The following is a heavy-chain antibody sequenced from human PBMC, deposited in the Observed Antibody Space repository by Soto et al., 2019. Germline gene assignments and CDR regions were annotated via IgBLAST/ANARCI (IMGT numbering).Heavy chain of an antibody. CDR1: GFTFSSYA. V-gene: IGHV3-23*01. CDR2: ISGSGGST. D-gene: IGHD4-17*01. J-gene: IGHJ4*02. Sequence: EVQLLESGGGLVQPGGSLRLSCAASGFTFSSYAMSWVRQAPGKGLEWVSAISGSGGSTYYADSVKGRFTISRDNSKNTLYLKMNSLRAEDTVVYYCAKEDNYGDYLCLKTYYFDYWGQGTLVTVFS. CDR3: AKEDNYGDYLCLKTYYFDY.